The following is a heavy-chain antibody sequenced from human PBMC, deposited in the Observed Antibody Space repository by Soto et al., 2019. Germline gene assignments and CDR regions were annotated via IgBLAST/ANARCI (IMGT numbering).Heavy chain of an antibody. J-gene: IGHJ3*02. CDR2: IYHSGST. Sequence: SETLSLTCTVSGGSISSGEYYWSWIRQPPGKGLEWIGYIYHSGSTYYNPSLKSRVTISVDTSKNQFSLKLSSVTAADTAVYYCARRYGSAFDIWGQGTMVTVSS. CDR3: ARRYGSAFDI. D-gene: IGHD3-10*01. CDR1: GGSISSGEYY. V-gene: IGHV4-30-4*02.